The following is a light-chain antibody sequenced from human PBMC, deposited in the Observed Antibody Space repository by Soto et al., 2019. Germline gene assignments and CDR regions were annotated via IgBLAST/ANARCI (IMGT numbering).Light chain of an antibody. CDR3: YSYKSSSTYV. CDR1: SREGGGYNR. CDR2: EVI. J-gene: IGLJ1*01. Sequence: QSVLTQPPSGSGSPGQAVTISCTGASREGGGYNRVSWYQQPPGTAPKLVIYEVIHRPSGVPARFSGSKSGNTASLTISGLQAEDEADYYCYSYKSSSTYVFGTGPKVTVL. V-gene: IGLV2-18*02.